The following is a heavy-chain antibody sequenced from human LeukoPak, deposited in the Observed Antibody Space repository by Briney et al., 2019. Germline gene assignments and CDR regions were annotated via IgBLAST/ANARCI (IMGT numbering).Heavy chain of an antibody. J-gene: IGHJ5*02. CDR3: AKDLETYYYVPWFDP. CDR1: GGTFSSYA. D-gene: IGHD3-10*02. V-gene: IGHV1-69*06. Sequence: WASVTVSCKASGGTFSSYAISWVRQAPGQGLEWMGGIIPIFGTANYAQKFQGRVTITADKSTSTAYMELSSLRSEDTAVYYCAKDLETYYYVPWFDPWGQGTLVTVSS. CDR2: IIPIFGTA.